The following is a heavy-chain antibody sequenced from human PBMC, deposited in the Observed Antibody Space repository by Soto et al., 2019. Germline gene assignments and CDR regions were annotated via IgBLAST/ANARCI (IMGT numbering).Heavy chain of an antibody. Sequence: SETLSLTCTVSGGSISSSRYYWGWIRQPPGKGLEWIGSIYYSGSTYYNPSLKSRVTISVDTSKNQFSLKLSSVTAADTAVYYCARTGTTVTWYYYGMDVWGQGTTVTVSS. V-gene: IGHV4-39*01. J-gene: IGHJ6*02. D-gene: IGHD4-4*01. CDR1: GGSISSSRYY. CDR2: IYYSGST. CDR3: ARTGTTVTWYYYGMDV.